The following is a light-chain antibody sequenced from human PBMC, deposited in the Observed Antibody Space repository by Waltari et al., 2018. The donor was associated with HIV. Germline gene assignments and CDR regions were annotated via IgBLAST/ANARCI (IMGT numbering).Light chain of an antibody. CDR1: QSVLYTSTNKNY. V-gene: IGKV4-1*01. J-gene: IGKJ1*01. Sequence: DIVMTQSPDSLAVSLGERATIHCTSSQSVLYTSTNKNYLAWYQQKSGQPPKLIIYWASTRESGGPDRVSGSGSATNFTLTISSLQAEDVALYYCQQYYSIPRTFGQGTKVEIQ. CDR3: QQYYSIPRT. CDR2: WAS.